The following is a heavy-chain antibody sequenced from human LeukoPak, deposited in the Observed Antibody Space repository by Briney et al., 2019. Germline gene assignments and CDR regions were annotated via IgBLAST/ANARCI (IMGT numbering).Heavy chain of an antibody. CDR2: IYYSGST. D-gene: IGHD4-23*01. J-gene: IGHJ6*02. CDR3: ARVGYGGNSYGMDV. Sequence: PSETLSLTCTVSGGSIRSYYWSWIRQSPEKGLEWIGYIYYSGSTNYNPSLKSRVTISVDTSKNQFSLKLSSVTAADTAVYYCARVGYGGNSYGMDVWGQGTTVTVP. CDR1: GGSIRSYY. V-gene: IGHV4-59*12.